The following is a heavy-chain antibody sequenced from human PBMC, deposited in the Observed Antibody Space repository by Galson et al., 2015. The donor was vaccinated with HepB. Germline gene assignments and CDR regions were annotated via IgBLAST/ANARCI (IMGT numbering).Heavy chain of an antibody. CDR3: ARQARYFDWLLDDRSYYMDV. J-gene: IGHJ6*03. CDR1: GYTFTSYA. Sequence: SVKVSCKASGYTFTSYAMHWVRQAPGQRLEWMGWVNAGNGNTKYSQKFQGRVTITRDTSASTAYMELSSLRSEDTAVYYCARQARYFDWLLDDRSYYMDVWGKGTTVTVSS. V-gene: IGHV1-3*01. CDR2: VNAGNGNT. D-gene: IGHD3-9*01.